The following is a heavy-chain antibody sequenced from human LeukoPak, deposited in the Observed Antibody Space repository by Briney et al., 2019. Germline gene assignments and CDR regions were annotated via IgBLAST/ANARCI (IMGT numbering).Heavy chain of an antibody. Sequence: QPGGSLRLSCAASGFTFSSSAMHWVRQAPGKGLEYVSAISTNGGSTYYANSVKGRFTISRDNSKNTLYLQMGSLRAEDMAVYYCARVCADSSGYRYWYFDLWGRGTLVTVSS. CDR3: ARVCADSSGYRYWYFDL. J-gene: IGHJ2*01. CDR2: ISTNGGST. D-gene: IGHD3-22*01. V-gene: IGHV3-64*01. CDR1: GFTFSSSA.